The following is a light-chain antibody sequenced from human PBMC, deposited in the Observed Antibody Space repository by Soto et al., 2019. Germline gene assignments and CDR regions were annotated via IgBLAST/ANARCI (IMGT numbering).Light chain of an antibody. CDR2: SNS. CDR1: SSNIGINA. V-gene: IGLV1-44*01. J-gene: IGLJ2*01. CDR3: AAWDDSLNGVV. Sequence: QAVVTQPPSASGTPGQTVTISCSGGSSNIGINAVNWYQQLPGTAPKLLLYSNSQRPSGVPDRFSGSKSGTSASLAISGLHSEDEADYYCAAWDDSLNGVVFGGGTKLTVL.